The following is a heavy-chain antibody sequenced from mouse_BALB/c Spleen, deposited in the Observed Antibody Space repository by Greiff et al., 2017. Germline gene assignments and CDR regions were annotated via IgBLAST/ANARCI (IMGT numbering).Heavy chain of an antibody. CDR1: GYAFSSYW. CDR3: ASSSPYYLDY. CDR2: IYPGDGDT. Sequence: QVQLQQSGAELVRPGSSVKISCKASGYAFSSYWMNWVKQRPGQGLEWIGQIYPGDGDTNYNGKFKGKATLTADKSSSTAYMQLSSLTSEDSAVYFCASSSPYYLDYWGQGTTLTVSS. V-gene: IGHV1-80*01. J-gene: IGHJ2*01. D-gene: IGHD1-1*01.